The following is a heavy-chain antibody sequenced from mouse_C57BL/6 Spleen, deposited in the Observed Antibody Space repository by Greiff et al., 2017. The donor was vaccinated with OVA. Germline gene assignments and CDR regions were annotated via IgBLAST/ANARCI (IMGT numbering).Heavy chain of an antibody. CDR2: IWSDGST. CDR1: GFSLTSYG. J-gene: IGHJ4*01. V-gene: IGHV2-6*03. CDR3: ARLDGYYEAMDY. Sequence: QVQLKESGPGLVAPSQSLSITCTVSGFSLTSYGVHWVRQPPGKGLEWLVVIWSDGSTTYNSALKSRLSISKDNSKGQAFLKMISLQTDDTAMYYCARLDGYYEAMDYWGQGPSVTVSS. D-gene: IGHD2-3*01.